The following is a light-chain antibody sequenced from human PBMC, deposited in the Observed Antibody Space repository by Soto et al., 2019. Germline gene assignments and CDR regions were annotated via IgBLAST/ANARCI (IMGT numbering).Light chain of an antibody. J-gene: IGKJ1*01. V-gene: IGKV3-15*01. Sequence: DIVMTQSPSTLSVAAWEGSTLSFRASQSVGSNLAWYQQKPAQAPRLLIYGVSTRATGTPARFSGSGSGTEFTLAISSVQSEDFAVYYCQQYNNWLQTFGQGTKVDIK. CDR1: QSVGSN. CDR2: GVS. CDR3: QQYNNWLQT.